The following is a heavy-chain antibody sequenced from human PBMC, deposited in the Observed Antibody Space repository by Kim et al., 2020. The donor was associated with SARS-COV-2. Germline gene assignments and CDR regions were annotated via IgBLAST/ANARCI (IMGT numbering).Heavy chain of an antibody. CDR2: ISSNGGST. V-gene: IGHV3-64D*09. J-gene: IGHJ5*02. CDR1: GFTFSSYA. D-gene: IGHD6-13*01. Sequence: GGSLRLSCSASGFTFSSYAMHWVRQAPGKGLEYVSAISSNGGSTYYADSVKGRFTISRDNSKNTLYLQMSSLRAEDTAVYYCVKDRHASRIAAAGTGWFDPWGQGTLVTVSS. CDR3: VKDRHASRIAAAGTGWFDP.